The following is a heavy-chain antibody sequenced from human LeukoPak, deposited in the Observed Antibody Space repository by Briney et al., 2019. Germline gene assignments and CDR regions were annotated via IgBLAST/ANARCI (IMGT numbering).Heavy chain of an antibody. V-gene: IGHV4-38-2*02. D-gene: IGHD3-16*01. Sequence: SETLSLTCAVSGYSISSGYCWGWIRQPPGNGLEWIGSIYHSGSTYYNPSLKSRVTISVDTSKNQFSLKLSSVTAADTAVYYCARDSGGSPDYWGQGTLVTVSS. J-gene: IGHJ4*02. CDR1: GYSISSGYC. CDR3: ARDSGGSPDY. CDR2: IYHSGST.